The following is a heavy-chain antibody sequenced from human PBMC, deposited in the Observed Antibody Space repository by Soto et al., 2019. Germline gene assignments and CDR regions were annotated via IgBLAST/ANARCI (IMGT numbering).Heavy chain of an antibody. V-gene: IGHV3-30*18. D-gene: IGHD3-22*01. CDR1: GFTFSSYG. Sequence: QVQLVESGGGVVQPGRSLRLSCAASGFTFSSYGRHWVRQAPGKGLEWVAVISYDGSNKYYADSVKGRFTISRDNSKNTLYLQMNSLRAEDTAVYYCAKVGRVVPGAWGQGTLVTVSS. CDR2: ISYDGSNK. J-gene: IGHJ4*02. CDR3: AKVGRVVPGA.